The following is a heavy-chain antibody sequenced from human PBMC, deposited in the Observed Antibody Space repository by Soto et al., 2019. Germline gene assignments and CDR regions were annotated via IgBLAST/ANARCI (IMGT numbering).Heavy chain of an antibody. V-gene: IGHV1-58*01. J-gene: IGHJ3*02. CDR3: AGGKVEWGLFGVVTPDSYAFDI. Sequence: ASVKVSCKASGFTFTSSAVQWVRQARGQRLEWIGWIVVGSGNTNYAQKFQERVTITRDMSTSTAYLELSSLRSEDTAVYYCAGGKVEWGLFGVVTPDSYAFDIWGQGTMVTVSS. CDR1: GFTFTSSA. D-gene: IGHD3-3*01. CDR2: IVVGSGNT.